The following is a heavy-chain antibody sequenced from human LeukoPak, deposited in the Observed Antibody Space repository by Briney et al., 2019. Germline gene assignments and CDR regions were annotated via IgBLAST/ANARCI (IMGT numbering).Heavy chain of an antibody. CDR3: ARCMSELDYGDYAYYYHMDV. J-gene: IGHJ6*04. CDR1: GDSLTSGSRY. D-gene: IGHD4-17*01. Sequence: SETLSLTCTVSGDSLTSGSRYWSWIRQPAGKGLEWIGRFYSSTRTTYNPSLESRVTISGDTAKNQFSLKLDSVTAADTAVYFCARCMSELDYGDYAYYYHMDVWGKGTTVPVSP. CDR2: FYSSTRT. V-gene: IGHV4-61*02.